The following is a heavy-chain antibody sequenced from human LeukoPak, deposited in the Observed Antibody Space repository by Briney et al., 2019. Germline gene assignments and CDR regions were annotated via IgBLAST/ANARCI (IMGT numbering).Heavy chain of an antibody. CDR2: IYYSGST. D-gene: IGHD3-22*01. Sequence: SQTLSLTWTVAGGSISSYYWSWIRQPHERGREWIGYIYYSGSTNYNRSLRGRVTISVDTSKSQFSLKLSSVTAADTAVYYCARLLYYHDSSGYHYYFDYWGQGTLVTASS. CDR1: GGSISSYY. CDR3: ARLLYYHDSSGYHYYFDY. V-gene: IGHV4-59*01. J-gene: IGHJ4*02.